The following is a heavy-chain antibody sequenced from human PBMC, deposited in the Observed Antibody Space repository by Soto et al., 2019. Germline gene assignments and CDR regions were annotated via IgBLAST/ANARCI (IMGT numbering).Heavy chain of an antibody. D-gene: IGHD6-19*01. J-gene: IGHJ5*02. V-gene: IGHV3-23*01. CDR1: GFSFSSSA. CDR2: ISSSGGST. Sequence: EVQLLESGGGLVQPGGSLRLSCEASGFSFSSSALNWFRQAPGKGLEWVSSISSSGGSTYYGDSVKGRFTISRDNSKNTMYLQMNSLRVEDTAIYYCAKGVYSSGWRNWFDPWGQGTLVTVSS. CDR3: AKGVYSSGWRNWFDP.